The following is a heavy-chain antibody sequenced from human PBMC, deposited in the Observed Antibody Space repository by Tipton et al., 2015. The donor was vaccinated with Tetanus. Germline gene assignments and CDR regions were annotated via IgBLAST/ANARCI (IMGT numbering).Heavy chain of an antibody. CDR3: ARDPAVLRFLEWLPDWYFAL. CDR1: GGSISSGGYY. J-gene: IGHJ2*01. Sequence: TLSLTCTVSGGSISSGGYYWTWIRQHPGKGLEWIGNIYHRGGTYYNPSLKSRVTISVDTSKNQFSLKLSSVTAADTAVYYCARDPAVLRFLEWLPDWYFALWGRGTLVTVSS. D-gene: IGHD3-3*01. CDR2: IYHRGGT. V-gene: IGHV4-31*03.